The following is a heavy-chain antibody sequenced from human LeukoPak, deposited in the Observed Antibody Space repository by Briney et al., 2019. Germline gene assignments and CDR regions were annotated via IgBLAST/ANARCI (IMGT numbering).Heavy chain of an antibody. J-gene: IGHJ4*02. CDR1: GFTFSSYW. CDR2: IKQDGSEK. D-gene: IGHD6-13*01. V-gene: IGHV3-7*01. CDR3: AKHGLYSSSWYRGAGYFDY. Sequence: GGSLRLTCAASGFTFSSYWMSWVRQAPGKGLEWVANIKQDGSEKYYVDSVKGRFTISRDNAKNSLYLQMNSLRAEDTAVYYCAKHGLYSSSWYRGAGYFDYWGQGTLVTVSS.